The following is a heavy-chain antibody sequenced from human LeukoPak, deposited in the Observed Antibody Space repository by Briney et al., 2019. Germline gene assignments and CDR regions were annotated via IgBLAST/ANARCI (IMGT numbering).Heavy chain of an antibody. V-gene: IGHV4-61*02. D-gene: IGHD5-18*01. CDR1: GGSISSGSYY. CDR3: ARYTRYSYGLEAFDI. CDR2: IYTSGST. J-gene: IGHJ3*02. Sequence: SQTLSLTCTVSGGSISSGSYYWSWIRQPAGKGLEWIGRIYTSGSTNYNPSLKSRVTISVDTSKNQFSLKLSSVTAADTAVYYCARYTRYSYGLEAFDIWGQGTMVTVSS.